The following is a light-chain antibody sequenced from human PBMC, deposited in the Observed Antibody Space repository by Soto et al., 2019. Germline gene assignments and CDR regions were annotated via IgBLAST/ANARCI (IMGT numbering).Light chain of an antibody. CDR3: CSFTSANTYV. Sequence: QSVLTPPPPLSGSPGQSVTISRTGTSSFVGSNNRVSWYQQPPGTVPKVMIYEVSNRPSGVPDRFSGSKSGNTASLTISGLQAEDEADYYCCSFTSANTYVFGTGTKVTVL. CDR1: SSFVGSNNR. J-gene: IGLJ1*01. V-gene: IGLV2-18*02. CDR2: EVS.